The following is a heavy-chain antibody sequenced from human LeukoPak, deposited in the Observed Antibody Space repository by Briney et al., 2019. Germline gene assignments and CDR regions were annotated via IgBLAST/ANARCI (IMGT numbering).Heavy chain of an antibody. CDR3: ARGEWYDY. CDR2: ISWNSGSI. CDR1: GFTFSNYW. Sequence: GGFLRLSCAASGFTFSNYWMHWVRQAPGKGLEWVSGISWNSGSIGYADSVKGRFTISRDNAKNSLYLQMNSLRAEDTALYYCARGEWYDYWGQGTLVTVSS. D-gene: IGHD3-3*01. V-gene: IGHV3-9*01. J-gene: IGHJ4*02.